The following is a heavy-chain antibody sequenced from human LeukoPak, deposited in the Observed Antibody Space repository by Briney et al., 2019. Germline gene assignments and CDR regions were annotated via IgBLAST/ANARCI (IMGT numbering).Heavy chain of an antibody. J-gene: IGHJ4*02. CDR3: ARENYYDSGFGRYYADY. CDR1: GGSISSGSYY. Sequence: SQTLSLTCTVSGGSISSGSYYWSWIRQPAGKGLEWIGRIYTSGSTNYNPSLKSRVTISVDTSKNYFSLRLSSVTAADTAVYFCARENYYDSGFGRYYADYWGQGTLVTVSS. CDR2: IYTSGST. V-gene: IGHV4-61*02. D-gene: IGHD3-22*01.